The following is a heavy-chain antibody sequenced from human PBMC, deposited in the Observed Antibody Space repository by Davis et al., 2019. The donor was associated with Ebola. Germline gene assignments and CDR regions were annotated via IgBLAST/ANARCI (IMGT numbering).Heavy chain of an antibody. Sequence: SVKVSCKASGGTFSSYAISWVRQAPGQGLEWMGRIIPILGIANYAQKFQGRVTITADESTSTAYMELSSLRSEDTAVYYCARDRGSGWYKGYYGMDVWGQGTTVTVSS. J-gene: IGHJ6*02. D-gene: IGHD6-19*01. CDR1: GGTFSSYA. CDR3: ARDRGSGWYKGYYGMDV. V-gene: IGHV1-69*04. CDR2: IIPILGIA.